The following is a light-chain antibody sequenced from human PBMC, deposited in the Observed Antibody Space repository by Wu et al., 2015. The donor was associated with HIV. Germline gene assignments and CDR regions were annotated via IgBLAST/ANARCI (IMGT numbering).Light chain of an antibody. V-gene: IGKV3-11*01. CDR1: QSVRSY. CDR2: DAS. Sequence: EILMTQSPGTLSLSPGERATLSCRASQSVRSYLAWYQQKPGQAPRLLIYDASNRATGIPARFSGSGSGTDFTLTISSLEPEDSAVYYCQQRGNWPPYTFGQGTKLEIK. J-gene: IGKJ2*01. CDR3: QQRGNWPPYT.